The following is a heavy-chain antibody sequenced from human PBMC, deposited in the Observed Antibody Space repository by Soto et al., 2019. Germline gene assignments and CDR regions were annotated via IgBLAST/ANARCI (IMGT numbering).Heavy chain of an antibody. Sequence: SETLSLTCAVYGGSFSCYYWSWIRQPPGKGLEWIGEINHSGSTNYNPSLKSRVTISVDTSKNQFSLKLSSVTAADTAVYYCARGPSKAGYSSSWYYYYYGMDVWGQGTTVTVSS. D-gene: IGHD6-13*01. CDR3: ARGPSKAGYSSSWYYYYYGMDV. CDR2: INHSGST. CDR1: GGSFSCYY. J-gene: IGHJ6*02. V-gene: IGHV4-34*01.